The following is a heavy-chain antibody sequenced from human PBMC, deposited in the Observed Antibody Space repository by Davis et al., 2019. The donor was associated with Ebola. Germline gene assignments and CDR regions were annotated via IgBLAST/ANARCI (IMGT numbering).Heavy chain of an antibody. CDR3: AKDLGPSSSGVYAFDI. Sequence: GESLEISCAASGFTFSDYYMSWIRQAPGKGLEWVSYISSSSSYTNYADSVKGRFTISRDNAKNSLYLQMNSLRAEDTAVYYCAKDLGPSSSGVYAFDIWGQGTMVTVSS. CDR2: ISSSSSYT. V-gene: IGHV3-11*05. CDR1: GFTFSDYY. D-gene: IGHD6-6*01. J-gene: IGHJ3*02.